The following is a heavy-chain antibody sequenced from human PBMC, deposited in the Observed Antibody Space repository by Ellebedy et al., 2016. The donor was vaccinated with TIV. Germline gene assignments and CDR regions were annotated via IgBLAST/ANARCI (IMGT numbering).Heavy chain of an antibody. CDR3: SRDLPVGATTTDLDY. Sequence: AASVKVSCKASGYTFTNSFMHWVRQAPGHGREWMGWINPNSGGTIYAQKFQGRCTRTRDTSISTANMELNRLRSDDTAVYYGSRDLPVGATTTDLDYWGQGTLVTVSS. V-gene: IGHV1-2*02. J-gene: IGHJ4*02. D-gene: IGHD1-26*01. CDR1: GYTFTNSF. CDR2: INPNSGGT.